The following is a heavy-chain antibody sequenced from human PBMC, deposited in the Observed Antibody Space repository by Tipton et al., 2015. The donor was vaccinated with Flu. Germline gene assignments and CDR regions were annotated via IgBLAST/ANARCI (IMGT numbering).Heavy chain of an antibody. Sequence: QVQLVQSGAEVKKSGASVKVSCKASGYTLTNYDIIWVRQATGQGLEYMGWMNPDGGNGGHAQKFLGRITMTRDTSITTAYIGWSSLISEDTAVYYCAKSQWRSYRYYGLDVWRPGATVTVSS. CDR2: MNPDGGNG. CDR1: GYTLTNYD. CDR3: AKSQWRSYRYYGLDV. V-gene: IGHV1-8*01. J-gene: IGHJ6*02. D-gene: IGHD3-16*02.